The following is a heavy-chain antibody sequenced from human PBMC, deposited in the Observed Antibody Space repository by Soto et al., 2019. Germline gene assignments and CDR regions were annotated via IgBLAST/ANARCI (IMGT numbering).Heavy chain of an antibody. CDR3: ARGPAGGLRGGVSY. V-gene: IGHV1-18*04. D-gene: IGHD2-15*01. J-gene: IGHJ4*02. CDR1: VYTFTNYG. CDR2: ISAYNGDT. Sequence: ASVKVSCKTSVYTFTNYGITWVRQAPGQGLKWMGWISAYNGDTNYAQKFQGRVIMTTDTSTTTAYMELRSLRSDDTAVYYCARGPAGGLRGGVSYWGQGTLVTVS.